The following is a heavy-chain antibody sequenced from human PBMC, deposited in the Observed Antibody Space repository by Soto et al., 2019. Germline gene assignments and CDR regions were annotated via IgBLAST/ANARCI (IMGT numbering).Heavy chain of an antibody. CDR1: GYTFTSYG. J-gene: IGHJ5*02. V-gene: IGHV1-18*01. D-gene: IGHD6-6*01. CDR2: VSAYNGNT. CDR3: ARSSAARLPGNWFDP. Sequence: GASVKVSCKASGYTFTSYGISWVRQAPGQGLEWMGWVSAYNGNTNYAQKLQGRVTMTTDTSTSTAYMELRSLRSDDTAVYYCARSSAARLPGNWFDPWCQGTLVTVSS.